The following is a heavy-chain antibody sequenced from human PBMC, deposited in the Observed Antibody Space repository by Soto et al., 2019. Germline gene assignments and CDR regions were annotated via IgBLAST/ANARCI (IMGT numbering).Heavy chain of an antibody. CDR3: ATLPPRVVASLLPIPT. D-gene: IGHD1-26*01. Sequence: VQLRQSGPGLVKPSGTLSLTCAVSGGSISSSNWWTWVRQAPGKGLEWFGEIYHSGNTYYNPSPTGRATITLDKSNNQCSLKPNSVTAAATAVYYCATLPPRVVASLLPIPTWGQGTLVTASS. CDR2: IYHSGNT. J-gene: IGHJ5*02. CDR1: GGSISSSNW. V-gene: IGHV4-4*02.